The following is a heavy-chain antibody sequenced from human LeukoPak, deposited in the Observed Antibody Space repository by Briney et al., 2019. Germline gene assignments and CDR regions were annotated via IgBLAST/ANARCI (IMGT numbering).Heavy chain of an antibody. Sequence: PGKSLRLSCAASGFTFSSYAMHWVRQAPGKGLEWVAVISHDGSNKYHADSVKGRFTISRDNSKSTLYLQMSSPRAEDTAVYYCVRFGESDAFDIWGQGTMVTVSS. V-gene: IGHV3-30-3*01. CDR3: VRFGESDAFDI. CDR1: GFTFSSYA. J-gene: IGHJ3*02. D-gene: IGHD3-10*01. CDR2: ISHDGSNK.